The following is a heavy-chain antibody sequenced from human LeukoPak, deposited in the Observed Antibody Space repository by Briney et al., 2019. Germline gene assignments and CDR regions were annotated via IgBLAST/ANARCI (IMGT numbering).Heavy chain of an antibody. J-gene: IGHJ4*02. D-gene: IGHD6-19*01. CDR1: GFTFSDDY. Sequence: GGSLRLSCAASGFTFSDDYMSWVRQAPGKGREWVSYISSSVSTIYYADSVKGRFTSSRNNATNSLYLQMNSLRAEDTGVYYCASRLYSSGSFDYGGQGTLVTVP. V-gene: IGHV3-11*04. CDR3: ASRLYSSGSFDY. CDR2: ISSSVSTI.